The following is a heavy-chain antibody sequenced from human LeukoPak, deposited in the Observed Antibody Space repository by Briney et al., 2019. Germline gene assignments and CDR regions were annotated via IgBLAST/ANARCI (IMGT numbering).Heavy chain of an antibody. J-gene: IGHJ4*02. V-gene: IGHV6-1*01. Sequence: SQSLSLTCAISGNSVSNNSAAWNWLSQSPSRGLEWLGRTYYRSKWYNDYAVSVKSRITINPDTSKNQFSLQLNSVTPEDTAVYYCARSIQSLSGYDYNDYWGQGTLVTVSS. CDR3: ARSIQSLSGYDYNDY. CDR1: GNSVSNNSAA. D-gene: IGHD5-12*01. CDR2: TYYRSKWYN.